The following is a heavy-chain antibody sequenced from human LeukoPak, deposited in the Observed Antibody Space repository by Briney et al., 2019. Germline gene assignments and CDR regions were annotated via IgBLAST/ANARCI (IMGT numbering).Heavy chain of an antibody. CDR1: GFTFSSYG. Sequence: PGGSLRLSCAASGFTFSSYGMHWVRQAPGKGLEWVAVIWYDGSNKYCADSVKGRFTISRDNSKNTLYLQMKSMRAEDTAVYYCAKEKERSYYYGSGGDYWGQGTLVTVSS. D-gene: IGHD3-10*01. CDR3: AKEKERSYYYGSGGDY. V-gene: IGHV3-33*06. J-gene: IGHJ4*02. CDR2: IWYDGSNK.